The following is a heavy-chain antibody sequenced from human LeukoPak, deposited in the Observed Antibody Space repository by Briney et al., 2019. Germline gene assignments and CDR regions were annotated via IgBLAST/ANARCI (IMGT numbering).Heavy chain of an antibody. J-gene: IGHJ4*02. CDR3: AKGGLWFGELALDY. Sequence: GGSLRLSCAASGFTFSSYAMSWVRQAPGKGLEWVSAISGSGGSTYYADSVKGRFTISRDNSKNTLYLQMNSLRAEDTVVYYCAKGGLWFGELALDYWGQGTLVTVSS. CDR1: GFTFSSYA. CDR2: ISGSGGST. V-gene: IGHV3-23*01. D-gene: IGHD3-10*01.